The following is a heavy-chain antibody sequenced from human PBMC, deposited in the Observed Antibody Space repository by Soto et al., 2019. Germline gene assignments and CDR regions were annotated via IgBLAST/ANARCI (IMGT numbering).Heavy chain of an antibody. D-gene: IGHD5-12*01. CDR1: GGSFSNSA. J-gene: IGHJ4*02. CDR3: ASRPRNGYNR. CDR2: IIPIFNTP. Sequence: QVQLVQSGAELKKPGSSVKVSCKSSGGSFSNSAVTWVRQAPGQGLEWMGGIIPIFNTPNYAQTFQGRVASTADDSTATAYMELTSLTSEDTAVYYCASRPRNGYNRWGQGTLVTVSS. V-gene: IGHV1-69*01.